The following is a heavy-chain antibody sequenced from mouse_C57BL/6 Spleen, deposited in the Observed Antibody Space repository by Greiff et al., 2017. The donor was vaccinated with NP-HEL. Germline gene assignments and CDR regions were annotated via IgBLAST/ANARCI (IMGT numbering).Heavy chain of an antibody. CDR1: GYAFSSSW. J-gene: IGHJ4*01. Sequence: QVQLKESGPELVKPGASVKISCKASGYAFSSSWMNWVKQRPGKGLEWIGRIYPGDGDTNYNGKFKGKATLTADKSSSTAYMQLSSLTSEDSAVYFCATYYYGSSYVGYAMDYWGQGTSVTVSS. V-gene: IGHV1-82*01. D-gene: IGHD1-1*01. CDR2: IYPGDGDT. CDR3: ATYYYGSSYVGYAMDY.